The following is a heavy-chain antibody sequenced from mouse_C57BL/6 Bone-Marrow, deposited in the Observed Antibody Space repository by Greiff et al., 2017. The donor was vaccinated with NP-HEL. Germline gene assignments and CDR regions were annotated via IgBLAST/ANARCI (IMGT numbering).Heavy chain of an antibody. J-gene: IGHJ4*01. CDR3: ARRDAMDY. CDR2: ISSGGSYT. V-gene: IGHV5-6*02. CDR1: GFTFSSYG. Sequence: EVMLVESGGDLVKPGGSLKLSCAASGFTFSSYGMSLVRQTPDKRLEWVATISSGGSYTYYPDSVKGRFTISRDNAKNTLYLQMSSLKSEDTAMYYCARRDAMDYWGQGTSVTVSS.